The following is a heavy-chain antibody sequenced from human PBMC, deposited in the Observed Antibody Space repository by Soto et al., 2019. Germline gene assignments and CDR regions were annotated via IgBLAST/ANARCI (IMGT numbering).Heavy chain of an antibody. D-gene: IGHD3-22*01. CDR3: AKDSSGYLDY. V-gene: IGHV3-30*18. CDR1: GFTFSSYG. CDR2: ISYDGSNK. Sequence: GGSLRLSCAASGFTFSSYGMHWVRQAPGKGLEWVAVISYDGSNKYYADSVKGRFTISRDNSKNTLYLQMNSLRAEDTAVYYCAKDSSGYLDYWGQGTLVTVSS. J-gene: IGHJ4*02.